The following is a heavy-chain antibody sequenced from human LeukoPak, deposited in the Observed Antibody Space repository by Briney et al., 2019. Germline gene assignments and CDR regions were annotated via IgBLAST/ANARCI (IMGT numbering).Heavy chain of an antibody. Sequence: SLRLSCGACGFTFDDYAMQWLRPARGKGVVWVSGISWYSGSIGYADSVKGRFTISRDNAKNSLHLQMNSLRAEVMALYYCAKDLYGGNGGAFDIWGQGTMVTVSS. CDR1: GFTFDDYA. J-gene: IGHJ3*02. CDR3: AKDLYGGNGGAFDI. D-gene: IGHD4-23*01. CDR2: ISWYSGSI. V-gene: IGHV3-9*03.